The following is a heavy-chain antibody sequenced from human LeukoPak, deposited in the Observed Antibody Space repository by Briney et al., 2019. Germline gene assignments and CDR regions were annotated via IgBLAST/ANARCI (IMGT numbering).Heavy chain of an antibody. CDR3: ARADWGMLEY. Sequence: ASVKVSCKASGYTFIVYHMHWVRQAPGQGLEWMGWINPNSGDTNFAQKFQGRVTMTRDTSISTVYMELSRLTSDDTAVYYCARADWGMLEYWGQGTLVTVSS. D-gene: IGHD7-27*01. V-gene: IGHV1-2*02. CDR1: GYTFIVYH. J-gene: IGHJ4*02. CDR2: INPNSGDT.